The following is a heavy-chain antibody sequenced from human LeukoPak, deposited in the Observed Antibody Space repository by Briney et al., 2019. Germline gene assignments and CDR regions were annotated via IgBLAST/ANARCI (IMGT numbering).Heavy chain of an antibody. CDR3: ARDATVVTLRSDAFDI. D-gene: IGHD4-23*01. CDR2: IRAGGDNT. J-gene: IGHJ3*02. V-gene: IGHV3-NL1*01. CDR1: GFTFSSYG. Sequence: PGGSLRLSCAASGFTFSSYGMYWVRQAPGKGLEWVSGIRAGGDNTYYADSVKGRFTISRDNSKNTLYLQMNSLRAEDTAVYYCARDATVVTLRSDAFDIWGQGTMVTVSS.